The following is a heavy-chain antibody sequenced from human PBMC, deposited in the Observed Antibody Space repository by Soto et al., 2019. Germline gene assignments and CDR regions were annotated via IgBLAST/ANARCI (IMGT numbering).Heavy chain of an antibody. Sequence: QVQLVQSGAEVKKPGASVKVSCKASGYTFTSYVISWVRQAPGQGLEWMGGISAYNGNTNYAQKLQGRGTMTTDTSTSTADMELRSLRSDDTAVYYCVVAAQPYYFDYWCQGTLVTVSS. J-gene: IGHJ4*02. V-gene: IGHV1-18*01. D-gene: IGHD2-15*01. CDR1: GYTFTSYV. CDR3: VVAAQPYYFDY. CDR2: ISAYNGNT.